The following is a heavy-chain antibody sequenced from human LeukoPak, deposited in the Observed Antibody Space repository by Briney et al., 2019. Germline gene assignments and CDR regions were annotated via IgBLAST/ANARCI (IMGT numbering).Heavy chain of an antibody. Sequence: GGSLRLSCAASGFTFSSYAMSWVRQAPGKGLEWVSGISGSGGSTYYADSVKGRFTISRNNSKNTLYMQMNSLRAEDTAVYYCAKNYDYVWGSYRLGYYFDYWGQGTLVTVSS. CDR2: ISGSGGST. J-gene: IGHJ4*02. CDR3: AKNYDYVWGSYRLGYYFDY. V-gene: IGHV3-23*01. D-gene: IGHD3-16*02. CDR1: GFTFSSYA.